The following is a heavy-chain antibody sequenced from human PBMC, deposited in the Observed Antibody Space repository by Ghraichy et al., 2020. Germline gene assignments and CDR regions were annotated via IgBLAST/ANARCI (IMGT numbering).Heavy chain of an antibody. V-gene: IGHV4-34*01. Sequence: SETLSLTCAVYGGSIGGYYWSWIRQSPGKGLEWIGEINYVGSTIYNPSLDSRLLISLDTSRSQFSLKLTPVSAADTAVYYCARGRYCGGGACSPRPSNFDFWGRGILVTVSS. CDR1: GGSIGGYY. CDR2: INYVGST. CDR3: ARGRYCGGGACSPRPSNFDF. J-gene: IGHJ4*02. D-gene: IGHD2-15*01.